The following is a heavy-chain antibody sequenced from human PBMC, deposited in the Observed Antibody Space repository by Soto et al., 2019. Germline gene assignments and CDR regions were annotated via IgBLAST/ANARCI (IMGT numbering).Heavy chain of an antibody. J-gene: IGHJ4*02. V-gene: IGHV3-53*01. CDR3: HGYGY. Sequence: EVQLVESGGGLIQPGGSLRLSCAVSGFNVRANYMSWVRQARGKGLEWVSVIYSGGTTYYADSVKGRFIISRDISKYTLYLQMNILRAEDTAVYYCHGYGYWGQGTLVTVSS. D-gene: IGHD5-12*01. CDR1: GFNVRANY. CDR2: IYSGGTT.